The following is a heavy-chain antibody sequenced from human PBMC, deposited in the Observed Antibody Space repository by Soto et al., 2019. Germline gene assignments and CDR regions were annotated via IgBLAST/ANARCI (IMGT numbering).Heavy chain of an antibody. CDR2: IYWDDDK. CDR3: VQSRCGGDCLQSYSSHSYYGLDV. CDR1: GLSLSTTGVG. V-gene: IGHV2-5*02. D-gene: IGHD2-21*02. J-gene: IGHJ6*02. Sequence: QITLKESGPTLVKPTQTLTLTCTFSGLSLSTTGVGVGWIRQPPGKALEWLALIYWDDDKRYSPSLKSRLTIPKDTYKNHVVLTMTNMDPVDTATYYCVQSRCGGDCLQSYSSHSYYGLDVWGQGTTVTVSS.